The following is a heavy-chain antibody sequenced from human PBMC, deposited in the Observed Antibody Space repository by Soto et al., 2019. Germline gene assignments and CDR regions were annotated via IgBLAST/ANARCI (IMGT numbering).Heavy chain of an antibody. CDR3: ARGINGLDV. CDR1: GFTFRSFW. CDR2: IKEDGSQK. D-gene: IGHD3-16*01. V-gene: IGHV3-7*01. Sequence: PGGSLRLSCAASGFTFRSFWMSWVRQAPGKGLEWVANIKEDGSQKHYVDAVKGRFTISRDNANNSLYLQMNSLRVEDTAVYYCARGINGLDVWGQGTTVTVSS. J-gene: IGHJ6*02.